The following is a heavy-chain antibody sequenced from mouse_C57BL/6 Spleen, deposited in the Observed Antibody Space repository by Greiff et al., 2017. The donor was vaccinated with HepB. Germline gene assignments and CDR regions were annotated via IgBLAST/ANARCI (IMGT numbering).Heavy chain of an antibody. Sequence: VQLQQSGAELVKPGASVKISCKASGYAFSSYWMNWVKQRPGKGLEWIGQIYPGDGDTNYNGKFKGKATLTADKSSSTAYMQLSSLTSEDSAVYFCARGSLRDYFDYWGQGTTLTVSS. J-gene: IGHJ2*01. CDR2: IYPGDGDT. D-gene: IGHD3-1*01. V-gene: IGHV1-80*01. CDR1: GYAFSSYW. CDR3: ARGSLRDYFDY.